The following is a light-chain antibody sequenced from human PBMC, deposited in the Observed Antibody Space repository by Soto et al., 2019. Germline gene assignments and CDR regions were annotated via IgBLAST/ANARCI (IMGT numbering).Light chain of an antibody. CDR2: ASS. J-gene: IGKJ1*01. CDR1: QNIDNF. CDR3: QQYNGHSTWT. V-gene: IGKV1-39*01. Sequence: DIQMTQSPSSLSASVGDRVTITCRAGQNIDNFLNWYLQKPGEAPKLLVYASSTLHSGVSSRFSGSGSGTDFTLTISSLQPDDSGTYYCQQYNGHSTWTFGQGTTVEIK.